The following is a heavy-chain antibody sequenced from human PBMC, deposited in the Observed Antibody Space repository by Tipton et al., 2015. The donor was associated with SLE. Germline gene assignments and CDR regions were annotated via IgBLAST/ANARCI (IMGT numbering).Heavy chain of an antibody. CDR1: GGSISSGGYY. CDR2: IYDSGTT. CDR3: ARDVGGYNTGWFPYYFDY. J-gene: IGHJ4*02. D-gene: IGHD2-8*02. V-gene: IGHV4-61*08. Sequence: TLSLTCTVSGGSISSGGYYWTWIRQPPGKGLEWIGYIYDSGTTNYNPSLKSRVTISVDTSKNQFSLKLSSVTAADTAVYYCARDVGGYNTGWFPYYFDYWGQGTLVTVSS.